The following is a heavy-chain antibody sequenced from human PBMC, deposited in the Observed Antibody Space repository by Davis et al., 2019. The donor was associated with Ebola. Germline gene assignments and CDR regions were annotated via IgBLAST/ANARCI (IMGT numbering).Heavy chain of an antibody. V-gene: IGHV3-21*01. CDR1: GFTFSSYS. J-gene: IGHJ4*02. D-gene: IGHD6-6*01. Sequence: GESLKISCAASGFTFSSYSMNWVRQAPGKGLEWVSSISSSSSYIFYADSVKGRFTISRDNAKNSLYLQMNSLRAEDTAVYYCARAYSSWPLGYWGQGTLVTVSS. CDR2: ISSSSSYI. CDR3: ARAYSSWPLGY.